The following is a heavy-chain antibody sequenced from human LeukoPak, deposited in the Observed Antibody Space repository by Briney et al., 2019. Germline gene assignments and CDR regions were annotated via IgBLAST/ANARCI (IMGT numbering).Heavy chain of an antibody. Sequence: SETLSLTCAVYGGSFSGYYWSWIRQPPGKGLEWIGEINHSGSTNYNPSLKSRVTISVDTSKNQFSLKLSSVTAADTAVYYCARVGSDSSVDYWGQGTLVTVSS. CDR1: GGSFSGYY. J-gene: IGHJ4*02. CDR3: ARVGSDSSVDY. D-gene: IGHD6-13*01. V-gene: IGHV4-34*01. CDR2: INHSGST.